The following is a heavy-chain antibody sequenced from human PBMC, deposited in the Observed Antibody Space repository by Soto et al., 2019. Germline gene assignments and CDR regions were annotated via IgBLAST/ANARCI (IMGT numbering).Heavy chain of an antibody. V-gene: IGHV1-18*01. Sequence: QVQLVQSGAEVREPGASVKVSCKTSGYTFSRYGITWVRQAPGQGLEWRGWINGNTGHTIYAMNLEDRLTISTDSSTSTAYMELRSLKSYDTAVYYSARERKWEPLPYWGQGTLVTVSS. CDR1: GYTFSRYG. J-gene: IGHJ4*02. CDR2: INGNTGHT. CDR3: ARERKWEPLPY. D-gene: IGHD1-26*01.